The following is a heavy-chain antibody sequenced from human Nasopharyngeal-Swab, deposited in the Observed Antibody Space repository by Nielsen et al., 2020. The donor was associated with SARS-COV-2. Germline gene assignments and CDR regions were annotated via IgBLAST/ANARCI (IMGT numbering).Heavy chain of an antibody. CDR3: VKDGYCTNGVCGFDAFDI. V-gene: IGHV3-23*01. J-gene: IGHJ3*02. D-gene: IGHD2-8*01. Sequence: GESLKISCAASGFTFSSYWMHWVRQAPGKGLVWVSSLGVGGGPTYYADSAKGRFTISSDNSKNTLYLQMNSLRAEDTALYYCVKDGYCTNGVCGFDAFDIWGRGTMVTVSS. CDR2: LGVGGGPT. CDR1: GFTFSSYW.